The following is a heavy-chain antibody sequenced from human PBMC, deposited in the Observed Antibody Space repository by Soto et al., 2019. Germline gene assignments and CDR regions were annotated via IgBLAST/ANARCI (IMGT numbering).Heavy chain of an antibody. Sequence: QVQLQESGPGLVKPSETLSLTCTVSGGSVSSGSYYWSWIRQPPGKGLEWIGYIYYSGSTNYNPSLKSRVTISVDTSKNQFSLKLSSVTAADTAVYYCAREVDYYDSSGLDYWGQGTLVTVSS. D-gene: IGHD3-22*01. CDR3: AREVDYYDSSGLDY. J-gene: IGHJ4*02. CDR1: GGSVSSGSYY. V-gene: IGHV4-61*01. CDR2: IYYSGST.